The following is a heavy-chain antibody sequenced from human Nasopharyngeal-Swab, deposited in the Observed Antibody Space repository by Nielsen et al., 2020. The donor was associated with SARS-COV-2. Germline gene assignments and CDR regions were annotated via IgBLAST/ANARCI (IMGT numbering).Heavy chain of an antibody. V-gene: IGHV4-39*01. Sequence: SETLSLTCTVSGGSISSSSYYWGWIRQPPGKGLEWIGSIYYSGSTYYNPSLKSRVTISVDTSKNQFSLKLSSVTAADTAVYYCARHQWFGESVADYWGQGTLVTVSS. CDR3: ARHQWFGESVADY. CDR2: IYYSGST. D-gene: IGHD3-10*01. CDR1: GGSISSSSYY. J-gene: IGHJ4*02.